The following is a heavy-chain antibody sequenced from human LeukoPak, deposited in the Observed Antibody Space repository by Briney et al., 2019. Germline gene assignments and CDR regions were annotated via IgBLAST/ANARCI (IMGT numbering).Heavy chain of an antibody. D-gene: IGHD1-7*01. V-gene: IGHV1-2*02. J-gene: IGHJ4*02. CDR1: GYTFTGYY. CDR2: IGPTSGDT. Sequence: VASVKVSCKASGYTFTGYYMHWVRQAPGQGLEWVGWIGPTSGDTRYAQKFQGRVTVTRDTSISTAYMEVSRLRSDDTAVYYCVRDGLNWNYDYWGQGTLVAVSS. CDR3: VRDGLNWNYDY.